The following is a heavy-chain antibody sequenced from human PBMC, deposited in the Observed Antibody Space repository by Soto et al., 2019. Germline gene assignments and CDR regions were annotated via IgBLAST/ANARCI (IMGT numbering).Heavy chain of an antibody. J-gene: IGHJ6*02. CDR3: ARTYYYDSSGYYNYYYYYGMDV. D-gene: IGHD3-22*01. CDR1: GFSLSTREMC. Sequence: SGPKLVNPKQTLTLTCTFSGFSLSTREMCVSWIRQPPGKALEWLALIDWDDDKYYSTSLKTRLTIPKDTSKNQVVLTMTNMDPVDTATYYCARTYYYDSSGYYNYYYYYGMDVWGQGTTVTVSS. V-gene: IGHV2-70*01. CDR2: IDWDDDK.